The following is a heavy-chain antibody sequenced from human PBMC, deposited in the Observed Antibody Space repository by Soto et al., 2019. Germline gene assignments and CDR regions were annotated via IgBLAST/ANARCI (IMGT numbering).Heavy chain of an antibody. V-gene: IGHV5-10-1*01. J-gene: IGHJ4*02. Sequence: GESLKISCKGSGYSFTSYWISWVRQMPGKGLEWMGRIDPSDSYTNYSPSFQGHVTISADKSISTAYLQWSSLKASDTAMYYCARHVSYYDSSGYFPGPFDYWGQGTLVTVSS. CDR3: ARHVSYYDSSGYFPGPFDY. CDR2: IDPSDSYT. D-gene: IGHD3-22*01. CDR1: GYSFTSYW.